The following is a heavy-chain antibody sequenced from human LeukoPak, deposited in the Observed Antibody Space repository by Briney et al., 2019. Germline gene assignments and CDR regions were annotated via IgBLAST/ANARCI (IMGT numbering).Heavy chain of an antibody. CDR2: INPNSGGT. CDR1: GYTFTGHY. J-gene: IGHJ4*02. D-gene: IGHD3-22*01. V-gene: IGHV1-2*02. CDR3: ARDPASVTDSSGYYLGFN. Sequence: ASVKVSCKAFGYTFTGHYMHWVRQAPGQGLEWMGWINPNSGGTNYAQKFQGRVTMTRDTSISTAYMELSRLRSDDTAVYYCARDPASVTDSSGYYLGFNWGQGTLVTVSS.